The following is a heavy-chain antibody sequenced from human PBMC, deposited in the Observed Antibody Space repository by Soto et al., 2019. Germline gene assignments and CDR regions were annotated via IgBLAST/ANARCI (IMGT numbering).Heavy chain of an antibody. Sequence: SQTLSLTCTVSGGSISSSSYYRGWIRQPPGKGLEWIGSIYYSGSTYYNPSLKTRVTISVDTSKNQFSLKLSSVTAADTAVYYCARHAPFGSSRRYGTYFDYWGQGTLVTVSS. CDR1: GGSISSSSYY. D-gene: IGHD6-13*01. V-gene: IGHV4-39*01. J-gene: IGHJ4*02. CDR2: IYYSGST. CDR3: ARHAPFGSSRRYGTYFDY.